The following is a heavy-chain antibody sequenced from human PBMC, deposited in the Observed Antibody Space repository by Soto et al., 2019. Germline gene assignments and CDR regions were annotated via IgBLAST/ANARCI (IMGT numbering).Heavy chain of an antibody. CDR2: ISYDGSNK. V-gene: IGHV3-30-3*01. CDR1: GFTFSSYA. D-gene: IGHD3-22*01. CDR3: ARGLVVITPTPTAHLDY. Sequence: PGGSLRLSCAASGFTFSSYAMHWVRQAPGKGLEWVAVISYDGSNKYYADSVKGRFTISRDNSKNTLYLQMNSLRAEDTAVYYCARGLVVITPTPTAHLDYWGQGTLVTVSS. J-gene: IGHJ4*02.